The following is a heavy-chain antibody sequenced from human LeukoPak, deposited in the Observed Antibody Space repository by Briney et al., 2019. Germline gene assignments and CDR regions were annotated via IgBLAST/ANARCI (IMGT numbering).Heavy chain of an antibody. V-gene: IGHV4-61*02. CDR1: GDSISSSSYY. CDR3: ARDRIGGDLYEFWSGRQLYTWFDP. Sequence: PSETLSLTCTVPGDSISSSSYYWGWIRLPAGKGLEWIGCIYTSGITNYNPSLKSRVTISVETSKNHFSLNLHSVTPANTAVFYCARDRIGGDLYEFWSGRQLYTWFDPWGQRTLVTVSS. CDR2: IYTSGIT. D-gene: IGHD3-3*01. J-gene: IGHJ5*02.